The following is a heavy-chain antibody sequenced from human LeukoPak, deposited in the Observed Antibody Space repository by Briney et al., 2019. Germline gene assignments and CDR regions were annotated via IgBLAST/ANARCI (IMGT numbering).Heavy chain of an antibody. Sequence: GGSLRLSCAASGFTFSSYAMSWVRQAPGKGLEWVSAIVGSGGSTSYADSVKGRFTVSRDNSKNTLYLQMNSLRAEDTAVYYCARTYCSNTSCSFGWWFDPWGQGTLVTVSS. CDR3: ARTYCSNTSCSFGWWFDP. D-gene: IGHD2-2*01. CDR1: GFTFSSYA. J-gene: IGHJ5*02. V-gene: IGHV3-23*01. CDR2: IVGSGGST.